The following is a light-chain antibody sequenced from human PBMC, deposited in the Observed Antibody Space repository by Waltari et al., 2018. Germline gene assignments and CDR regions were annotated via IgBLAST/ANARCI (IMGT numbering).Light chain of an antibody. Sequence: EVVLTQSPDFQSVTLKEKVTITCRASQSIGSILHWYQHTPDQSLKLLITYASQSYSGAPSRFSGSGSGADFTLTLNGLEAEDAATYYCHQSRTFPITFGQGTRLEIK. V-gene: IGKV6-21*01. J-gene: IGKJ5*01. CDR2: YAS. CDR1: QSIGSI. CDR3: HQSRTFPIT.